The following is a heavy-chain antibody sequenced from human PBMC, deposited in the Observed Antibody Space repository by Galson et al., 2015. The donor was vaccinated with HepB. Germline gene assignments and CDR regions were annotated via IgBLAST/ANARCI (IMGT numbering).Heavy chain of an antibody. CDR3: VKSSDYDIGFDY. Sequence: SLRLSCAASGFTFSSYAMHWVRQAPGKGLEYVSAISSNGGSTYYADSVKGRFTISRDNSKNTLYLQMSSLRAEDTAVYYCVKSSDYDIGFDYWGQGTLVTVSS. D-gene: IGHD3-9*01. J-gene: IGHJ4*02. CDR2: ISSNGGST. V-gene: IGHV3-64D*06. CDR1: GFTFSSYA.